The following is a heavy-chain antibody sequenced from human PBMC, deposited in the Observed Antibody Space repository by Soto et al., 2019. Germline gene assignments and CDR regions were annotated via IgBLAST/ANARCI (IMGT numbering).Heavy chain of an antibody. D-gene: IGHD3-16*01. CDR1: GFTFSSYA. CDR3: AKVPPTEWYYPERYFDY. J-gene: IGHJ4*02. V-gene: IGHV3-23*01. CDR2: ISGSGGST. Sequence: PGGSLRLSCAASGFTFSSYAMSWVRQAPGKGLEWVSAISGSGGSTYYADSVKGRFTISRDNSRNTLYLQMNSLRAEDTAVYYCAKVPPTEWYYPERYFDYWGQGTLVTVSS.